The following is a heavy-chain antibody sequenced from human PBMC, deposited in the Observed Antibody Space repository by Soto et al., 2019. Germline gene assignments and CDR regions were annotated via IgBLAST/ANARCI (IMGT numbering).Heavy chain of an antibody. Sequence: GGSLRLSCASSGFTFSLYSMIWVRQAPGKGLEWVASITSSSSYIYYEDSLKGRFTISRDNAKNSLFLQLDSLRAEDTAVYFCVRARSTDSRPDYWGQGTLVTVSS. J-gene: IGHJ4*02. D-gene: IGHD3-22*01. CDR3: VRARSTDSRPDY. CDR1: GFTFSLYS. V-gene: IGHV3-21*01. CDR2: ITSSSSYI.